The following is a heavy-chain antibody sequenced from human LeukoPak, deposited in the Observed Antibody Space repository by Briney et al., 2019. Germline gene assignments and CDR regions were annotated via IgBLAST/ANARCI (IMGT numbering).Heavy chain of an antibody. CDR1: GRSIRGYY. CDR3: ARHDPRGKAARLGYFDY. V-gene: IGHV4-59*08. Sequence: SHSLSLTQAVSGRSIRGYYWTWIRQPPTKGLEGIGYNHYSWSTNYNPSLKSRGTMSVDTSKNQFSLKLSSVTAADTAVYYCARHDPRGKAARLGYFDYWGQGTLVTVSS. CDR2: NHYSWST. J-gene: IGHJ4*02. D-gene: IGHD6-6*01.